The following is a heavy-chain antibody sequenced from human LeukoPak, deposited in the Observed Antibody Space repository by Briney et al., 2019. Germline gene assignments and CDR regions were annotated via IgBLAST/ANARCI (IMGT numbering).Heavy chain of an antibody. D-gene: IGHD6-13*01. CDR1: GFTFDDYA. CDR2: ISLNSGSI. CDR3: AKGWPVDY. V-gene: IGHV3-9*01. J-gene: IGHJ4*02. Sequence: GRSLRLSCAASGFTFDDYAMHWVRQAPGKGLEWVSGISLNSGSIGYADSVKGRFTISRDNAKNSLYLQMNSLRAEDTALYYCAKGWPVDYWGQGTLVTVSS.